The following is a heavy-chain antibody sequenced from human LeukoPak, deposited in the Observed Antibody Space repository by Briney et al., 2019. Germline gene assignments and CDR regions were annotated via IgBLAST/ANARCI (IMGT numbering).Heavy chain of an antibody. CDR2: IYYSGST. CDR1: GGSISSHY. CDR3: ARDWSGAPGAFDI. D-gene: IGHD3-10*01. Sequence: SETLSLTCTVSGGSISSHYWSWIRQPPGKGLEWIGYIYYSGSTNYNPSLKSRVTISVDTSKNQFSLKLSSVTAADTAVYYRARDWSGAPGAFDIWGQGTMVTVSS. V-gene: IGHV4-59*11. J-gene: IGHJ3*02.